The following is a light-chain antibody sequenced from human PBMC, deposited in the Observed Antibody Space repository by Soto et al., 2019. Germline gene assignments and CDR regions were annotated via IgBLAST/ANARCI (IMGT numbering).Light chain of an antibody. V-gene: IGKV1-9*01. Sequence: DIQLTQSPSFLSASIGDRVTITCRASQGISSYLAWYQQKPGKAPRLLIYAASILQRGVPSRFSGSGSGTEFTLTISSLQPEDFATYYCQQLDSYPLTFGAGTRVEIK. CDR3: QQLDSYPLT. CDR2: AAS. CDR1: QGISSY. J-gene: IGKJ4*01.